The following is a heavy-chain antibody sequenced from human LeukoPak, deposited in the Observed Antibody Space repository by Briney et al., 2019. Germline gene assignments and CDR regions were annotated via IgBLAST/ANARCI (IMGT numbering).Heavy chain of an antibody. CDR2: LYSDDTT. V-gene: IGHV3-53*01. D-gene: IGHD1-26*01. CDR1: GFIVNSNY. CDR3: ARGGGYYAIDY. J-gene: IGHJ4*02. Sequence: GGSLRLSGAASGFIVNSNYMNWVHQAPGKGLEWVSVLYSDDTTYYADSVKGRFTISRDNSKNTLYLQMNNLRAEDTAVYYCARGGGYYAIDYWGQGTLVTVSS.